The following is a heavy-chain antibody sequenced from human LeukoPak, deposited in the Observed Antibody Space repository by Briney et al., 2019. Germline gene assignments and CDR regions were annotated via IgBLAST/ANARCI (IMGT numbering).Heavy chain of an antibody. CDR2: IDPSDSYT. CDR1: GYSFTSYW. J-gene: IGHJ4*02. CDR3: ARRCSSSSCPFEY. D-gene: IGHD2-2*01. Sequence: GESLKISCKGSGYSFTSYWISWVRQMPGKGLEWMGRIDPSDSYTNYSPSFQGHVTISADKSISTAYLQWSSLKASDTAMYYCARRCSSSSCPFEYWGQGTLVTVSS. V-gene: IGHV5-10-1*01.